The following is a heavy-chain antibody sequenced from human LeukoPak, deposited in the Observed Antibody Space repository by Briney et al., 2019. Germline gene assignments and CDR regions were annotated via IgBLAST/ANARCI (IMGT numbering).Heavy chain of an antibody. CDR3: AREDSAIYYSHFDY. J-gene: IGHJ4*02. V-gene: IGHV3-30*04. D-gene: IGHD3-10*01. CDR2: ITYDGSNK. Sequence: GGSLRLSCAASGFTFSSYAMHWVRQAPGKGLEWVADITYDGSNKYYADSVKGRFTSSRDNSKNTLYLQMNSLRAEDTGVYYCAREDSAIYYSHFDYWGQGTLVTVSS. CDR1: GFTFSSYA.